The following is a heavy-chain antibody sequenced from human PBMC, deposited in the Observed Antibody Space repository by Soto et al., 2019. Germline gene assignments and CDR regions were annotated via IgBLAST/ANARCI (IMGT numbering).Heavy chain of an antibody. CDR1: GFTFSSYA. Sequence: QVQLVESGGGVVQPGRSLRLSCAASGFTFSSYAMHWVRQAPGKGLEWVAVISYDGSNKYYADSVKGRFTISRDNSKNTLYLQMNSLRAEDTAVYYCAKMPSITMVRGVIGGMDVW. CDR2: ISYDGSNK. V-gene: IGHV3-30-3*02. J-gene: IGHJ6*01. D-gene: IGHD3-10*01. CDR3: AKMPSITMVRGVIGGMDV.